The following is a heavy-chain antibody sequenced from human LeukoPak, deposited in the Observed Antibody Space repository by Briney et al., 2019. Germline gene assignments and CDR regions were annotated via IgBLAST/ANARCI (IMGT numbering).Heavy chain of an antibody. J-gene: IGHJ6*03. CDR1: RGSISSYY. V-gene: IGHV4-59*01. CDR3: ARDRFRAAAGRNYYYMDV. D-gene: IGHD6-13*01. Sequence: PSETLSLTCMHSRGSISSYYRSWIRQPPGKGLEWIGYIYYSGSTNYPPSLKSRVTISVDTSKNQFSLKLSSVSAADTAVYYCARDRFRAAAGRNYYYMDVWGKGTTVTVSS. CDR2: IYYSGST.